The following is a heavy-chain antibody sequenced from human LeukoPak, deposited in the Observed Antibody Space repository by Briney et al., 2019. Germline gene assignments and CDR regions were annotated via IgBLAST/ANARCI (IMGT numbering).Heavy chain of an antibody. V-gene: IGHV1-8*02. CDR1: GGTFSSCA. J-gene: IGHJ3*01. Sequence: ASVKVSCKASGGTFSSCAINWVRQATGQGLEWMGWMNPNSGNTGYSQKFQGRVTMTRNTSISTAYMEMSSLRSEDTAVYYCARDARQGVELKAFDVWGQGTMVTVSS. CDR3: ARDARQGVELKAFDV. D-gene: IGHD1-7*01. CDR2: MNPNSGNT.